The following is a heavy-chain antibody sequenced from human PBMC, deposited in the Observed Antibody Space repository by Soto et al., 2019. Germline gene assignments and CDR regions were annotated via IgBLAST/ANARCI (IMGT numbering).Heavy chain of an antibody. D-gene: IGHD3-10*01. CDR3: ARWSGVGVAGMDV. J-gene: IGHJ6*02. CDR2: SFYSGIT. Sequence: QVQLQESGPRLVKPLQTLSLTCTVSGDSINSGDYYWSWIRQPPGRGLEWVGYSFYSGITDYNPSLKSRMTISMDTSKTQFPLRLNSVTAADTAVYFCARWSGVGVAGMDVWGQGTTVSVSS. V-gene: IGHV4-30-4*01. CDR1: GDSINSGDYY.